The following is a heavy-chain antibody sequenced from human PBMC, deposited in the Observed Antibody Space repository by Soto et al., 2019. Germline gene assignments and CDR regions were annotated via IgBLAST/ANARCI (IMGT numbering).Heavy chain of an antibody. CDR3: ARDYVDIVDFNKVLGAFDI. CDR1: GFTFSSYS. CDR2: ISSSSSYI. J-gene: IGHJ3*02. D-gene: IGHD5-12*01. V-gene: IGHV3-21*01. Sequence: GGSLRLSCAASGFTFSSYSMNWVRQAPGKGLEWVSSISSSSSYIYYADSVKGRFTISRDNAKNSLYLQMNSLRAEDTAVYYCARDYVDIVDFNKVLGAFDIWGQGTMVTVSS.